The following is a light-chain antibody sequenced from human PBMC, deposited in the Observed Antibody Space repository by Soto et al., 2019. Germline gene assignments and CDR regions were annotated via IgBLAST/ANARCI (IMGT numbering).Light chain of an antibody. J-gene: IGKJ1*01. CDR2: AAS. CDR3: QQGYSTKWT. Sequence: DIQMTQSPSSLSASVGDRVTITCRASQSISSYLNWYQQKPGKAPKLLIYAASSLQSGVPSRFSGSGSGTDFTLTISSLQPEDFATYYCQQGYSTKWTFGQGDKVEIK. CDR1: QSISSY. V-gene: IGKV1-39*01.